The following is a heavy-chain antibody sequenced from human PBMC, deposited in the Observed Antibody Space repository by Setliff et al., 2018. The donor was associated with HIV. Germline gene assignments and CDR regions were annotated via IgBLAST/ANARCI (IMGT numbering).Heavy chain of an antibody. Sequence: PSETLSLTCTVSGGSISSGSYYWSWIRQPAGKGLEWIGRIHTSGNTNYNPSLKSRVTISVDTSKNQFSLKLSSVTAADTAVYYCAREGGLDYYDRSGHYSYWGQGTLVTVSS. CDR2: IHTSGNT. CDR3: AREGGLDYYDRSGHYSY. CDR1: GGSISSGSYY. J-gene: IGHJ4*02. D-gene: IGHD3-22*01. V-gene: IGHV4-61*02.